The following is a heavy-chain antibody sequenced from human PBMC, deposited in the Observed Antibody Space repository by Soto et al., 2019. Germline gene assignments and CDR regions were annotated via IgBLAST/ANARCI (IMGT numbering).Heavy chain of an antibody. CDR3: ARALPRSSGYSYGALDY. CDR2: FNPSGTST. CDR1: GYTFANDY. J-gene: IGHJ4*02. D-gene: IGHD5-18*01. Sequence: ASVKVYSTASGYTFANDYMHSVRHAPGPGLEWMGIFNPSGTSTTYAQKFQGRVTMTRDTSTSTVYMELNSLRSDDTAVYYCARALPRSSGYSYGALDYWGQGTLVSVSS. V-gene: IGHV1-46*01.